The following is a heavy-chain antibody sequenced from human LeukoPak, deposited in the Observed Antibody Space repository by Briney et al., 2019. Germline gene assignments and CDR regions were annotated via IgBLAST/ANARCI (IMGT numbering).Heavy chain of an antibody. CDR2: ISSSSSYI. Sequence: PGGSLRLSCAASGFTFSSYSMNWVRQAPGKGLEWVSSISSSSSYIYYADSVKGRFTIPRDNAKNSLYLQMNSLRAEDTAVYYCARILGSDYDYVWGSPDYWGQGTLVTVSS. CDR1: GFTFSSYS. D-gene: IGHD3-16*01. V-gene: IGHV3-21*01. J-gene: IGHJ4*02. CDR3: ARILGSDYDYVWGSPDY.